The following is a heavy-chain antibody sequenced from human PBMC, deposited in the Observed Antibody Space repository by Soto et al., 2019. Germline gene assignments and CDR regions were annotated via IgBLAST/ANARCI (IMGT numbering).Heavy chain of an antibody. D-gene: IGHD3-16*01. Sequence: GESLKISCEGSGYSFNDYWIAWVRQMPGKGLECLGIIYPADSDTRYNPSFEGHVTISGDRSISTAYLQWSSLKASDTAIYYCARHLTPPHSDYYAMDVWGQGTTVTVYS. J-gene: IGHJ6*02. CDR1: GYSFNDYW. CDR2: IYPADSDT. V-gene: IGHV5-51*01. CDR3: ARHLTPPHSDYYAMDV.